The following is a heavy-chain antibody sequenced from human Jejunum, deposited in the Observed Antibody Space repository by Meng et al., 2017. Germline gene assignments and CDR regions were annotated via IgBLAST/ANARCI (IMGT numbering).Heavy chain of an antibody. D-gene: IGHD1-26*01. Sequence: GGSLRPSCAASGFTFSDYVMGWVRQGPGKGLEWVSSIYPSGASTFHADSVKGRFTISRDNSENPLYLQMGSLRADDTAIYYCARGVKSGAYYVAFDIWDQGTTVTVSS. CDR3: ARGVKSGAYYVAFDI. J-gene: IGHJ3*02. V-gene: IGHV3-23*01. CDR2: IYPSGAST. CDR1: GFTFSDYV.